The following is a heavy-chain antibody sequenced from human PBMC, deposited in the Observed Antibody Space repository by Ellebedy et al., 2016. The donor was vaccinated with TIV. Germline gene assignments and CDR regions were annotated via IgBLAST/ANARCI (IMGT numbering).Heavy chain of an antibody. V-gene: IGHV3-69-1*02. Sequence: PGGSLRLSCAASGFTFNSSSMNWVRHAPGKGPECISSISKSDTTYYADTVRGRFTISRDNTKNSLYLQMNSMGAEDTAVYCCARENGQYFDYWGQGTLVIVSS. D-gene: IGHD1-1*01. CDR1: GFTFNSSS. CDR2: ISKSDTT. J-gene: IGHJ4*02. CDR3: ARENGQYFDY.